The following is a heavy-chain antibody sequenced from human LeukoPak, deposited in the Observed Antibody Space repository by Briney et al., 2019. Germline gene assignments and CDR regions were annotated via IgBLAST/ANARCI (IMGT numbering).Heavy chain of an antibody. J-gene: IGHJ4*02. D-gene: IGHD3-10*01. V-gene: IGHV4-39*01. CDR2: IYYSGST. CDR1: GGSISSSRYY. CDR3: ARLRSLLWFGELND. Sequence: KPSETLSLTCTVSGGSISSSRYYWGWIRQPPGKGLEWIGSIYYSGSTYYNPSLKRRVTISVDTSKNQYSLKLSSGTAADTAVYYCARLRSLLWFGELNDWGQGTLVTVSS.